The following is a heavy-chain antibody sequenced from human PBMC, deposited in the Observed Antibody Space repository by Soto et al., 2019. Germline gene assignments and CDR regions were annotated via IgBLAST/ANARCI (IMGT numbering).Heavy chain of an antibody. CDR3: ARVDILTGYLDY. CDR1: GGSISSYY. V-gene: IGHV4-59*01. Sequence: SSETLSLTCTVSGGSISSYYWSWIRQPPGKGLEWIGYIYYSGSTNYNPSLKSRVTISVDTSKNQFSLKLSSVTAADTAVYYCARVDILTGYLDYWGQGTLVTVSS. J-gene: IGHJ4*02. CDR2: IYYSGST. D-gene: IGHD3-9*01.